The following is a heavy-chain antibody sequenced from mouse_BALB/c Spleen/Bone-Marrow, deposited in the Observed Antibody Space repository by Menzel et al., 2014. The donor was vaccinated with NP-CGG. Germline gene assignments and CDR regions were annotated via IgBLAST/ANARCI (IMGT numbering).Heavy chain of an antibody. Sequence: HVSLQQLGAELVKPGSSVKMFCKASGYTFTSYWTHWLIHRSGQGLEWIGYITLSAGYTEYNQKFDDKATLAADKCSSTAYMQLSSLTSEDSAVYYCAIYDGYSAYWGQGTLVTVSA. CDR3: AIYDGYSAY. J-gene: IGHJ3*01. V-gene: IGHV1-7*01. D-gene: IGHD2-3*01. CDR1: GYTFTSYW. CDR2: ITLSAGYT.